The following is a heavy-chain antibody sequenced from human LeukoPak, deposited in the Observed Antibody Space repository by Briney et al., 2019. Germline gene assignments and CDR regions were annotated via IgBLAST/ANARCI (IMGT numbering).Heavy chain of an antibody. D-gene: IGHD5-24*01. Sequence: GGSLRLSCAASGFTFTIHYMTWLRQAPGMGLEWVANINQGGTEEHYLDSVKGRFTISRDNARNSLYLQMNSLRAEDTAVYYCARDTGYNTFDYWGQGTLVTVSS. CDR1: GFTFTIHY. J-gene: IGHJ4*02. V-gene: IGHV3-7*03. CDR3: ARDTGYNTFDY. CDR2: INQGGTEE.